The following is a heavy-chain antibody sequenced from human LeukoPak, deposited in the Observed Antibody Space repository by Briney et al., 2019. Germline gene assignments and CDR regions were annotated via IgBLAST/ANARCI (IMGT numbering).Heavy chain of an antibody. Sequence: SVTVSCKASGGTFSSYAFSWVRQAPGQGLEWMGGIIPIVGTTNYAQMFQGRVTITADESTSTAYMELSSLRSEDTAVYYCARGGYYYDSSGYSHLPDYWGQGTLVTVSA. V-gene: IGHV1-69*13. CDR1: GGTFSSYA. CDR2: IIPIVGTT. J-gene: IGHJ4*02. D-gene: IGHD3-22*01. CDR3: ARGGYYYDSSGYSHLPDY.